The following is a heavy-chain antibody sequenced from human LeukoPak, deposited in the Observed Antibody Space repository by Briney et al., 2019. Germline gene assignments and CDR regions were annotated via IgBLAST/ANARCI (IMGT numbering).Heavy chain of an antibody. Sequence: SETLSLTCGVSGYSISSGYYWGWIRQPPGKGLEWIGSIYHSGSTYYNPSLKSRVTISVDTSKNQFSLKLSSVTAADTAVYYCARIPSDYYDFWSGYYDYYFDYWGQGTLVTVSS. J-gene: IGHJ4*02. CDR1: GYSISSGYY. D-gene: IGHD3-3*01. V-gene: IGHV4-38-2*01. CDR3: ARIPSDYYDFWSGYYDYYFDY. CDR2: IYHSGST.